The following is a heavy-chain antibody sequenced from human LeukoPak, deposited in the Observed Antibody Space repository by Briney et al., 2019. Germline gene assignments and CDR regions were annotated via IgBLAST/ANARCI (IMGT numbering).Heavy chain of an antibody. CDR2: ISAYNGNT. D-gene: IGHD1-26*01. J-gene: IGHJ4*02. CDR1: GYTSSSYG. Sequence: ASVKVSCTASGYTSSSYGIGWVRQAPGQGLEWMGWISAYNGNTNYAQKLQGRVTITTDTSTSTAYMELRSLRSDDTAVYYCARGGGSYYFLRLDYWGQGSLVTVSS. V-gene: IGHV1-18*01. CDR3: ARGGGSYYFLRLDY.